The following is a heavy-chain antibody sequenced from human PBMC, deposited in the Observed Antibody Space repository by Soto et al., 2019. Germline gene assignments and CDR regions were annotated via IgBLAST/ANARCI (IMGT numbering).Heavy chain of an antibody. V-gene: IGHV1-69*13. CDR3: ARNLPARVATGETYFDY. CDR1: GGTFSSYA. D-gene: IGHD5-12*01. J-gene: IGHJ4*02. CDR2: IIPIFGTA. Sequence: SVKVSCKASGGTFSSYAISWVRQAPGQGLEWMGGIIPIFGTANYAQKFQGRVTITADESTSTAYMELSSLRSEDTAVYYCARNLPARVATGETYFDYWGQGTLVTV.